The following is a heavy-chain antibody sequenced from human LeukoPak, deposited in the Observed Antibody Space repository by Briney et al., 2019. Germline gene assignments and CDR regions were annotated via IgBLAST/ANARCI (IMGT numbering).Heavy chain of an antibody. D-gene: IGHD3-10*01. Sequence: PSETLSLTCTVSGGSISSGSYYWSWIRQPAGKGLEWIGRIYTSGSTNYNPSLKSRVTISVDTSKNQFSLKLSSVTAADTAVYYCARSHVGVRGVIDYWGQGTLVTVSS. J-gene: IGHJ4*02. CDR2: IYTSGST. V-gene: IGHV4-61*02. CDR1: GGSISSGSYY. CDR3: ARSHVGVRGVIDY.